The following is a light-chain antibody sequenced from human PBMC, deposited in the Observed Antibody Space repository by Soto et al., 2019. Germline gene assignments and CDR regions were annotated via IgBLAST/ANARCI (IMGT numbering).Light chain of an antibody. CDR1: QSVSNN. CDR2: GAS. CDR3: QQYSKGHPIT. V-gene: IGKV3-15*01. Sequence: EIVVTPSPPTLTVTPRHRAPLYCGASQSVSNNLAWYQQRPGQAPSLLIYGASTRATGIPARFSGSGSGTEFTLTISSLQSEDFAVYYCQQYSKGHPITVGQGGRLENK. J-gene: IGKJ5*01.